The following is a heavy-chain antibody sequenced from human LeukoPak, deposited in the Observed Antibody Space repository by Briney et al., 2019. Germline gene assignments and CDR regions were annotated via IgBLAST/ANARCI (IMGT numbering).Heavy chain of an antibody. V-gene: IGHV3-30*07. Sequence: GRSLRLSCTVSGFTLTNYAIDWVRHAPGKGLEWVAVISNDGSNKYYADSMKGRFTISRDNSKNTLYLQMNSLRAEDTAVYYCAKGPLLYSYGYGYWGQGTLVTVSS. D-gene: IGHD5-18*01. J-gene: IGHJ4*02. CDR2: ISNDGSNK. CDR1: GFTLTNYA. CDR3: AKGPLLYSYGYGY.